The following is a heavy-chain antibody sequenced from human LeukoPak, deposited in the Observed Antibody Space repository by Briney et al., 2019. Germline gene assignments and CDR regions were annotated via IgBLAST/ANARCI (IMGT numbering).Heavy chain of an antibody. CDR1: GGTFSSYA. CDR3: AGSVVTVISWFDP. Sequence: GSSVKVSCKASGGTFSSYAISWVRQAPGQGLEWMGGIIPIFGTANYAQKFQGRVTITTDESTSTAYMELSSLRSEDTAVYYCAGSVVTVISWFDPWGQGTLVTVST. CDR2: IIPIFGTA. D-gene: IGHD2-21*02. J-gene: IGHJ5*02. V-gene: IGHV1-69*05.